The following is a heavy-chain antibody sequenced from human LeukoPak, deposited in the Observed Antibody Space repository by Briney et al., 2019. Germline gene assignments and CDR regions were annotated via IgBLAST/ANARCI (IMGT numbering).Heavy chain of an antibody. Sequence: ASVKVSCKASGGTFSSYAISWVRQAPGQGLEWMGGIIPIFGTANYAQKFQGRVTITADESTSPAYMELRSLRSEDTAVYSCARQAFWSGYYPYWGQGTLVTVSS. CDR2: IIPIFGTA. D-gene: IGHD3-3*01. V-gene: IGHV1-69*01. J-gene: IGHJ4*02. CDR1: GGTFSSYA. CDR3: ARQAFWSGYYPY.